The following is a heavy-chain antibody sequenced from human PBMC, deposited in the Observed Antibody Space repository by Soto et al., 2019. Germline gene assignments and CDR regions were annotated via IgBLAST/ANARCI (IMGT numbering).Heavy chain of an antibody. CDR2: INHSGST. D-gene: IGHD6-6*01. CDR1: GGSFSGYY. J-gene: IGHJ5*02. Sequence: SETLSLTCAVYGGSFSGYYWSWIRQPPGKGLEWIGEINHSGSTNYNPSLKSRVTISVDTSKNQFTLKLSSVTAADTAVYYCAHEGQLGHNWFDHWGQGTLVTVSS. V-gene: IGHV4-34*01. CDR3: AHEGQLGHNWFDH.